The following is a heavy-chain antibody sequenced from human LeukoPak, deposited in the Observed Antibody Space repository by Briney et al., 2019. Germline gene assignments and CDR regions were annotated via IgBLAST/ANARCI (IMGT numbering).Heavy chain of an antibody. CDR1: GYSIGSGYY. CDR3: ARHRLYDTTGYYYDFDY. D-gene: IGHD3-22*01. J-gene: IGHJ4*02. Sequence: PSETLSLTFAVSGYSIGSGYYWGWIRQPPGKGLEWVGSIYHSGSTYHNPSLKSRVTMPLDTSKNQFSLKLSSVTAADTAVYYCARHRLYDTTGYYYDFDYWGQGTLVTVSS. V-gene: IGHV4-38-2*01. CDR2: IYHSGST.